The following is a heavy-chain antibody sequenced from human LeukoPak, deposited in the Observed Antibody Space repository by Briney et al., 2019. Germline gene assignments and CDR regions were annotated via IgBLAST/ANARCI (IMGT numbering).Heavy chain of an antibody. CDR1: GFTFDDYA. Sequence: GGSLRLSCAASGFTFDDYAIHWVRQAPGKGLEWVSGISYNSDTIGYADSVKGRFTISRDNAKNSLYLQMNSLRAEDTALYYCAKDYCGGDCYSGWYFDLWGRGTLITVSS. CDR2: ISYNSDTI. CDR3: AKDYCGGDCYSGWYFDL. D-gene: IGHD2-21*02. J-gene: IGHJ2*01. V-gene: IGHV3-9*01.